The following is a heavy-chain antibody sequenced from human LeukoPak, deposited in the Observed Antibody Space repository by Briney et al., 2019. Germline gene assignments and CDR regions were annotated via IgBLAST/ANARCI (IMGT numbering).Heavy chain of an antibody. CDR2: INPSGGVT. CDR1: VYTFTSYY. D-gene: IGHD6-13*01. Sequence: ASVKVSCKASVYTFTSYYVHWVRQAPGQGLEWVGLINPSGGVTSYAQKFKGRVTMTRDTSTSTVYMELSSLRAEDTAVYYCARDNKERQLGGYWGQGTLVTVSS. CDR3: ARDNKERQLGGY. J-gene: IGHJ4*02. V-gene: IGHV1-46*01.